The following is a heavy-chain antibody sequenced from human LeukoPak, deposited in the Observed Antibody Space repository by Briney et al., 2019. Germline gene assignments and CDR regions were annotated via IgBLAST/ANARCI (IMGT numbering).Heavy chain of an antibody. CDR1: GGSFSGYY. V-gene: IGHV4-34*01. J-gene: IGHJ4*02. D-gene: IGHD6-13*01. CDR2: INHSGST. Sequence: ASETLSLTCAVYGGSFSGYYWSWIRQPPGKGLEWIGEINHSGSTNYNPPLKSRVTISVDTSKNQFSLKVRSVTAADTAVYYCARVRAAAVPYYFDYWGQGTLVTVSS. CDR3: ARVRAAAVPYYFDY.